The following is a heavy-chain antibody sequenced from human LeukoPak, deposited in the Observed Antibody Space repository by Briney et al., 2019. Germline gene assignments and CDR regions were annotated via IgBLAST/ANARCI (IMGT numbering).Heavy chain of an antibody. CDR1: GFIFGSHL. Sequence: SGESLRLSCVASGFIFGSHLMTWVRQAPGKGLEWVANIYQDGTEKYYMDSVRGRFTFSRDNAKNLLYLQMNSLRDEDTAVYYCASERPSSSWYDYWGQGTLVTVSS. CDR3: ASERPSSSWYDY. V-gene: IGHV3-7*01. CDR2: IYQDGTEK. J-gene: IGHJ4*02. D-gene: IGHD6-13*01.